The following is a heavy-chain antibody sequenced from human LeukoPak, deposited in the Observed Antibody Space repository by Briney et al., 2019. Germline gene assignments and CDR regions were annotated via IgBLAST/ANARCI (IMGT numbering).Heavy chain of an antibody. Sequence: SETLSLTCAVSGVSINGGNSYWGWIRQSPGAGLEWIGNIYSSGRVYYNPSLQSRVTISMDTSENQFSLKLTSVTAADTAVYYCARKWEGPATGIDSWGRGILVTVSS. CDR2: IYSSGRV. V-gene: IGHV4-39*07. CDR3: ARKWEGPATGIDS. D-gene: IGHD1-26*01. CDR1: GVSINGGNSY. J-gene: IGHJ4*02.